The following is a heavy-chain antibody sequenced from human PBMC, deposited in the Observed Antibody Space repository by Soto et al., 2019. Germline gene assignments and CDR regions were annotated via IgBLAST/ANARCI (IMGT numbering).Heavy chain of an antibody. Sequence: ASVKVSCKSSGYTFTSYAMHWVRQAPGQRLEWMGWINAGNGNTKYSQKFQGRVTITRDTSASTAYMELSSLRSEDTAVYYCARDKEAGATALFDYWGQGTRVTVSS. V-gene: IGHV1-3*01. J-gene: IGHJ4*02. CDR2: INAGNGNT. CDR3: ARDKEAGATALFDY. CDR1: GYTFTSYA. D-gene: IGHD1-26*01.